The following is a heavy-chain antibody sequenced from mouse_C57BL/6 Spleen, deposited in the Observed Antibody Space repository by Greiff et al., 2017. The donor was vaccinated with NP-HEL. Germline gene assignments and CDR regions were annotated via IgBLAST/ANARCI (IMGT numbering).Heavy chain of an antibody. CDR1: GYTFTSYW. Sequence: VQLQQPGAELVKPGASVKLSCKASGYTFTSYWMHWVKQRPGQGLEWIGMIHPNSGSTNYNEKFKSKATLTVDKSSSTAYMQLSSLTSEDSAVYYCARPVYYDYGDYAMDDWGQGTSVTVSS. CDR3: ARPVYYDYGDYAMDD. D-gene: IGHD2-4*01. CDR2: IHPNSGST. V-gene: IGHV1-64*01. J-gene: IGHJ4*01.